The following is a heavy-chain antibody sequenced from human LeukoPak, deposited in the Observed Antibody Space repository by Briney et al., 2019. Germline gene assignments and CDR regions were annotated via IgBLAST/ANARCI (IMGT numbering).Heavy chain of an antibody. Sequence: PGGSLRLSCAASGFTVSSYWMHWVRQVPGKGLVWVSRMNVEGSVTSYADFVKGRFTISRDIAKNTLYLQMNTLTAEDTAVYYCARDFGGNSDFSGQGTLVTVSS. V-gene: IGHV3-74*01. D-gene: IGHD4-23*01. J-gene: IGHJ4*02. CDR1: GFTVSSYW. CDR2: MNVEGSVT. CDR3: ARDFGGNSDF.